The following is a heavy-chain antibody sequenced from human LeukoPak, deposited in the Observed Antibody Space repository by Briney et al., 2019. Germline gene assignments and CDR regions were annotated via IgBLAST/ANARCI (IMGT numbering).Heavy chain of an antibody. CDR3: AKDYYGSGSSNFDY. CDR2: ISAGGSST. V-gene: IGHV3-23*01. J-gene: IGHJ4*02. CDR1: GFTFSSYA. D-gene: IGHD3-10*01. Sequence: GRSLRLSCAASGFTFSSYAMSWVRQAPGKGLEWVSTISAGGSSTYYADSVKGRFTISRDNSKSTLYLQMNSLRAEDTAVYYCAKDYYGSGSSNFDYWGQGTLVTVSS.